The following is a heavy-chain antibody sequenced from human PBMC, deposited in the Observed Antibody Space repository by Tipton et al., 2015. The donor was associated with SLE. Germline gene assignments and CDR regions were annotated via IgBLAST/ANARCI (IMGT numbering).Heavy chain of an antibody. CDR2: VSSSTIYT. D-gene: IGHD6-19*01. Sequence: GSLRLSCVASGFTFTSYTMNWVRQAPGKGLEWVSSVSSSTIYTYYADSVKGRFTISRDNAKNTLYLQMNNLRAGDTALFYCARDLGITGSLAVAGSDAFDIWGQGTMVTVSS. V-gene: IGHV3-21*01. J-gene: IGHJ3*02. CDR1: GFTFTSYT. CDR3: ARDLGITGSLAVAGSDAFDI.